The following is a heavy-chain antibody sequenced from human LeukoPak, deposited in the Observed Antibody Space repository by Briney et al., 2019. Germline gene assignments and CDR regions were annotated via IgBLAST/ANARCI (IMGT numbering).Heavy chain of an antibody. V-gene: IGHV3-30*04. CDR1: GFTFSSYA. CDR3: ARGLYGSGTVIDY. CDR2: ISYDGSNK. D-gene: IGHD3-10*01. Sequence: TGGSLRLSCAASGFTFSSYAMHWVRQAPGKGLEWVAVISYDGSNKYYADSVKGRFTISRDNSRNTLYVQMNSLRAEDTAVYYCARGLYGSGTVIDYWGQGTLVTVSS. J-gene: IGHJ4*02.